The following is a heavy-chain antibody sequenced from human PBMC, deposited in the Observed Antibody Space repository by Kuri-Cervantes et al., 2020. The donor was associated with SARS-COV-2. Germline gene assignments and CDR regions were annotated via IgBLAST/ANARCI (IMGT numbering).Heavy chain of an antibody. CDR1: GFTFSSYA. CDR2: ISYDGSNK. Sequence: GESLKISCAASGFTFSSYAMHWVRQAPGKGLEWVAVISYDGSNKYYADSVRGRFTISRDSSKKTLCLQMDSLRVEDTAVYYCAKDSSWATYHYYMDVWGNGTTVTVSS. CDR3: AKDSSWATYHYYMDV. V-gene: IGHV3-30-3*01. D-gene: IGHD7-27*01. J-gene: IGHJ6*03.